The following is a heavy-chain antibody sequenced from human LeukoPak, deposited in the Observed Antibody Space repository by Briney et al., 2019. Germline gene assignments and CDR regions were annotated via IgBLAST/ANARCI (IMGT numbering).Heavy chain of an antibody. V-gene: IGHV4-34*01. CDR2: INHSGST. J-gene: IGHJ4*02. CDR1: GGSFSGYY. CDR3: ARLPTDYYDSSGYNSRGPVIDY. D-gene: IGHD3-22*01. Sequence: PSETLSLTCAVYGGSFSGYYWSWIRQPPGKGLEWIGEINHSGSTNYNPSLKSRVTISVDTSKNQFSLKLSSVTAADTAVYYCARLPTDYYDSSGYNSRGPVIDYWGQGTLVTVSS.